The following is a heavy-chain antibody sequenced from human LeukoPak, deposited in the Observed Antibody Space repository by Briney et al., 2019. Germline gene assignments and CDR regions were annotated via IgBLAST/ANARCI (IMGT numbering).Heavy chain of an antibody. Sequence: GGSLRLSCVVSTFTKAWMNWVPQAPGKGLEWVGRVKNRGDGRTTDYAAPVKGRFTISRDDSKRTVCLQMNSLKTEDTAVYFCTTEYYGGLDYWGQGTLVTVSS. V-gene: IGHV3-15*07. J-gene: IGHJ4*02. CDR2: VKNRGDGRTT. CDR3: TTEYYGGLDY. D-gene: IGHD3-16*01. CDR1: TFTKAW.